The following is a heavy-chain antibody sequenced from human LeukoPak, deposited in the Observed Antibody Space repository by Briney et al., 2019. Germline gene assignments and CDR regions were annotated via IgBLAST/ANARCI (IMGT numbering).Heavy chain of an antibody. CDR3: ARDVTGTPYYFDY. CDR1: GGSFSGYY. J-gene: IGHJ4*02. V-gene: IGHV4-34*01. D-gene: IGHD1-20*01. CDR2: INHSGST. Sequence: SETLSLSCAVYGGSFSGYYWRWIRQPPGKGLEWIGEINHSGSTNYNPSLKSRVTISVDTSKNQFSLKLSSVTAADTAVYYCARDVTGTPYYFDYWGQGTLVTVSS.